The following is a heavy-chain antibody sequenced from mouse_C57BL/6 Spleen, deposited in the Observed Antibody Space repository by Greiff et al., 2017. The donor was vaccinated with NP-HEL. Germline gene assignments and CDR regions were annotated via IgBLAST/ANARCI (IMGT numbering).Heavy chain of an antibody. J-gene: IGHJ1*03. CDR2: INPSNGGT. D-gene: IGHD1-1*01. Sequence: QVQLQQSGTELVKPGASVKLSCKASGYTFTSYWMHWVKQRPGQGLEWIGNINPSNGGTNYNEKFKSKATLTVDKSSSTAYMQLSSLTYEDSAVYYCARSLGISSWYFDVWGTGTTVTVSS. V-gene: IGHV1-53*01. CDR1: GYTFTSYW. CDR3: ARSLGISSWYFDV.